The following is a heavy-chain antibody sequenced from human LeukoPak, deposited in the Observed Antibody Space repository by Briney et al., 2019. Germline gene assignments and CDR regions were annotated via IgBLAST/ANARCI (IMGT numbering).Heavy chain of an antibody. Sequence: PSGTLSLTCTVSGGSISPYYWSWIRQPPGKGLEWIGYIYYIGNTNYSPSLESRLTISVDTSKNQFSLKLTSVTAADTAVYYCARVDWFGAGSYYFNYWGQGTLVTVSS. D-gene: IGHD3-10*01. J-gene: IGHJ4*02. CDR2: IYYIGNT. CDR3: ARVDWFGAGSYYFNY. CDR1: GGSISPYY. V-gene: IGHV4-59*08.